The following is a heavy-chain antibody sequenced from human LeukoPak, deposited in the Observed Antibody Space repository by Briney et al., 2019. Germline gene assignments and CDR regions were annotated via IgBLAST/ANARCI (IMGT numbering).Heavy chain of an antibody. V-gene: IGHV1-2*02. Sequence: ASVKVSCKASGYTFTGYYMHWVRQAPGQGLEWMGWINPKSGGTNYAQKFQGRVTMTRDTSISTAYMEMSRLRSDDTAVYYCARSPSGTAMVRRRTNWFDPWGQGTLVTVSS. D-gene: IGHD5-18*01. CDR2: INPKSGGT. CDR1: GYTFTGYY. CDR3: ARSPSGTAMVRRRTNWFDP. J-gene: IGHJ5*02.